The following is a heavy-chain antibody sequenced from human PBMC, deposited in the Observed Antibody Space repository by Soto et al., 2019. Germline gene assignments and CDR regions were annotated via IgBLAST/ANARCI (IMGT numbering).Heavy chain of an antibody. J-gene: IGHJ4*02. CDR3: ACSMVRGVIDYFDY. D-gene: IGHD3-10*01. CDR2: IYYSGST. Sequence: QVQLQESGPGLVKPSQTLSLTCTVSGGSISSGGYYWSWIRQHPGKGLEWIGYIYYSGSTYYNPSLNSRVTVAGDTSKTRFPLKLSSVPAADTAVDYCACSMVRGVIDYFDYWGQGTLVTVSS. CDR1: GGSISSGGYY. V-gene: IGHV4-31*03.